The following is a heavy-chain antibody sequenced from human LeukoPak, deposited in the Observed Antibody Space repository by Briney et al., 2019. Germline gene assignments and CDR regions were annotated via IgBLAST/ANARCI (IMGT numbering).Heavy chain of an antibody. CDR1: GFTFSDYY. J-gene: IGHJ4*02. CDR2: ISSSGSTI. V-gene: IGHV3-11*01. Sequence: GGSPRLSCAASGFTFSDYYMSWIRQAPGKGLEWVSYISSSGSTIYYADSVKGRFTISRDNAKNSLYLQMNSLRAEDTAIYYCAKVVYDFWSGYDYWGQGTLVTVSS. D-gene: IGHD3-3*01. CDR3: AKVVYDFWSGYDY.